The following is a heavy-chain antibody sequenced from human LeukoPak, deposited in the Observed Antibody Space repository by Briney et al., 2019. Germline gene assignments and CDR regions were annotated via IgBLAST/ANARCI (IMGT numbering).Heavy chain of an antibody. V-gene: IGHV1-69*04. D-gene: IGHD4-23*01. CDR1: GGTFSSYA. Sequence: SVTVSCKASGGTFSSYAIRWVRQAPGQGLEWMGRIIPILGIANYAQKFQGRVTITADKSTSTADMELSSLRSEDTAVYYCTRSDYGGNRGYFDYWGQGTLVTVSS. J-gene: IGHJ4*02. CDR2: IIPILGIA. CDR3: TRSDYGGNRGYFDY.